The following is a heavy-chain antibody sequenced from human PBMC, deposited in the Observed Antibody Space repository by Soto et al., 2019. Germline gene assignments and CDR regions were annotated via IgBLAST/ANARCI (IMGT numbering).Heavy chain of an antibody. CDR1: GFTFSSYS. J-gene: IGHJ4*02. V-gene: IGHV3-21*01. CDR3: ASMHYDSSGYLPTSFDY. CDR2: ISSSSSYI. Sequence: EVQLVESGGGLVKPGGSLRLSCAASGFTFSSYSMNWVRQAPGKGLEWVSSISSSSSYIYYADSVKGRFTISRDNAKNSLYLQMNSLRAEDTAVYYCASMHYDSSGYLPTSFDYWGQGTLVTVSS. D-gene: IGHD3-22*01.